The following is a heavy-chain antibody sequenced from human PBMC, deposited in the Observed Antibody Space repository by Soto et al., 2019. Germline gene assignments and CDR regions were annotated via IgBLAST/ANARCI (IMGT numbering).Heavy chain of an antibody. CDR3: ARDRGYRGYESNWFGP. CDR1: DDSITSYY. V-gene: IGHV4-59*01. J-gene: IGHJ5*02. CDR2: AFYTGGT. D-gene: IGHD5-12*01. Sequence: SGTLSLNCFVSDDSITSYYWSWIRQPPGKGLEWIGYAFYTGGTNYHPSLKRRVAISVDASKKQISPKLSSVTAADTAVYYCARDRGYRGYESNWFGPWGKGARGTVSS.